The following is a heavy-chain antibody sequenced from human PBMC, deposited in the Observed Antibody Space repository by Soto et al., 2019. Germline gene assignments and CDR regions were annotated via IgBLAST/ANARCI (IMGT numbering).Heavy chain of an antibody. CDR1: GFTFSSYG. CDR2: ISYDGSNK. Sequence: GGSLRLSCAASGFTFSSYGMHWVRQAPGKGLEWVAVISYDGSNKYYADSVKGRFTISRDNSKNTLYLQMNSLRAEDTAVYYCAKMGLSEGYCSGGSCYYFDYWGQGTLVTVSS. J-gene: IGHJ4*02. CDR3: AKMGLSEGYCSGGSCYYFDY. D-gene: IGHD2-15*01. V-gene: IGHV3-30*18.